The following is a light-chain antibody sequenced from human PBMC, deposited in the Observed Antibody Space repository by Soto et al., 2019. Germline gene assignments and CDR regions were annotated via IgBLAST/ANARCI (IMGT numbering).Light chain of an antibody. V-gene: IGKV1-5*01. J-gene: IGKJ1*01. Sequence: DIQMTQSPSTLSASVGDRVTITCRASQTISSWLAWYQQKPGKAPKLLIYAASTLESGVSSRFSGRGSGTEVTLTINSLQPEEFATYYCQQYKSYLRTFGQGTKVEIK. CDR2: AAS. CDR3: QQYKSYLRT. CDR1: QTISSW.